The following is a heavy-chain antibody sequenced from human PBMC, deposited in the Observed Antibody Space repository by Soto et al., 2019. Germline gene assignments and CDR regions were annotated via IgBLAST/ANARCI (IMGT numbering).Heavy chain of an antibody. V-gene: IGHV4-59*01. CDR3: ARETHSLSTFFYYYYMDV. J-gene: IGHJ6*03. D-gene: IGHD5-18*01. CDR2: IYYSGST. CDR1: GGSISSYY. Sequence: SETLSLTCTDSGGSISSYYWSWIRQPPGKGLEWTGYIYYSGSTNYNPSLKSRVTISVDTSKNQFSLKLSSVTAADTAVYYCARETHSLSTFFYYYYMDVWGKGTTVTVSS.